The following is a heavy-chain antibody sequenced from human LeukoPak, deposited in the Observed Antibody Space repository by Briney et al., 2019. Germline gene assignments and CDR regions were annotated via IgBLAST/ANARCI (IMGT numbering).Heavy chain of an antibody. CDR1: GFTFDDYA. Sequence: GGSLRLSCAASGFTFDDYAMHWVRQAPGKGLEWVSGISWSSGSIGYADSVKGRFTISRDNAKNSLYLQMNSLRAEDTALYYCAKDMSGGSGTQGAYFDYWGQGTLVTVSS. V-gene: IGHV3-9*01. CDR3: AKDMSGGSGTQGAYFDY. CDR2: ISWSSGSI. D-gene: IGHD3-10*01. J-gene: IGHJ4*02.